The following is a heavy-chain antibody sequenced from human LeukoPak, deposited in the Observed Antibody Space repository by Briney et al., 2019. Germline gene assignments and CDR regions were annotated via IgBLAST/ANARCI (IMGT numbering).Heavy chain of an antibody. J-gene: IGHJ4*02. D-gene: IGHD6-13*01. CDR1: GFSISSGHY. V-gene: IGHV4-38-2*02. Sequence: SETLSLTCTDSGFSISSGHYSGWTRQPPGKGLEWIASISHSGTTFYNPSLKSRVTISVDTSKNQFSLTVTSVTAADTAVYYCSRGQSISAVAVWGQGTLVTVSS. CDR3: SRGQSISAVAV. CDR2: ISHSGTT.